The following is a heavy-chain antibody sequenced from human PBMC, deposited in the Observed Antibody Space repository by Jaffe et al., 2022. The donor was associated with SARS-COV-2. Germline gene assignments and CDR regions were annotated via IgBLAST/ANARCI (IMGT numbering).Heavy chain of an antibody. Sequence: QVQLQESGPGLVKPSQTLSLTCTVSGGSISSGSYYWSWIRQPAGKGLEWIGRIYTSGSTNYNPSLKSRVTISVDTSKNQFSLKLSSVTAADTAVYYCARGEAGYYYYYGMDVWGQGTTVTVSS. CDR1: GGSISSGSYY. V-gene: IGHV4-61*02. CDR2: IYTSGST. CDR3: ARGEAGYYYYYGMDV. J-gene: IGHJ6*02.